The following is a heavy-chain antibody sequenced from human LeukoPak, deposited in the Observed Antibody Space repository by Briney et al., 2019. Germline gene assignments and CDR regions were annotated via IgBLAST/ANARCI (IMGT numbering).Heavy chain of an antibody. J-gene: IGHJ5*02. Sequence: SVKVSCKASGGTFSSYAISWVRQAPGQGLEWMGGIIPIFGTANYAQKFQGRVTITADESMSTAYMELSSLRSEDTAVYYCAREAGAYSSSGPFDPWGQGTLVTVSS. CDR3: AREAGAYSSSGPFDP. CDR1: GGTFSSYA. CDR2: IIPIFGTA. D-gene: IGHD6-13*01. V-gene: IGHV1-69*13.